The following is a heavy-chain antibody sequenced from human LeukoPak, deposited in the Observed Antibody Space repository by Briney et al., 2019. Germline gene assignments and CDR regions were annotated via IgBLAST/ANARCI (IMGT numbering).Heavy chain of an antibody. J-gene: IGHJ3*02. V-gene: IGHV1-69*13. CDR2: IIPIFGTA. D-gene: IGHD2-2*01. CDR3: ARALVPAAIRVAFDI. Sequence: ASVKVSCKASGGTFSSYAISWVRQAPGQGLEWMGGIIPIFGTANYAQKFQGRVTITADESTSTAYMELSSLRSEDTAVYYCARALVPAAIRVAFDIWGQGTMVTVSS. CDR1: GGTFSSYA.